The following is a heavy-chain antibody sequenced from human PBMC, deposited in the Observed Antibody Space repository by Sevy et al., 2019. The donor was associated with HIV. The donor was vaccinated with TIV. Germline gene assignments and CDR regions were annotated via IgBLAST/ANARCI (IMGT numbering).Heavy chain of an antibody. V-gene: IGHV3-23*01. Sequence: GESLKISCAASGFTFGNYAMTWVRQAAGKGLEWVSSISGTGGTTYYADSVKGRFTISRDNSKNTLYLQMNSLRAEDTAVYYCARGNRYGFYFDYWGQGTLVTVSS. CDR3: ARGNRYGFYFDY. CDR1: GFTFGNYA. J-gene: IGHJ4*02. D-gene: IGHD5-18*01. CDR2: ISGTGGTT.